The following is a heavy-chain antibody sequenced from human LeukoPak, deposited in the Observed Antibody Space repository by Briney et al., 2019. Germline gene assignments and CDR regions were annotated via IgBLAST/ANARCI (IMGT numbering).Heavy chain of an antibody. D-gene: IGHD2-21*02. CDR2: ISGSGGST. Sequence: GGSLRLSCAASGFTFSSYAMSWVRQAPGKGLEWISAISGSGGSTYYADSVKGRFTISRDNSKNTLYLQMNSLRAEDTAVYYCAKLNLVVVTEIDYWGQGTLVTVSS. V-gene: IGHV3-23*01. CDR3: AKLNLVVVTEIDY. CDR1: GFTFSSYA. J-gene: IGHJ4*02.